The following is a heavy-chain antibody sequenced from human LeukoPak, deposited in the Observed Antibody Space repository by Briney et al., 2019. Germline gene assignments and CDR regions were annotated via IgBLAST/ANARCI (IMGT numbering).Heavy chain of an antibody. CDR1: GGTFSSYA. CDR2: IIPIFGTA. V-gene: IGHV1-69*13. D-gene: IGHD3-10*01. J-gene: IGHJ5*02. Sequence: ASVKVSCKASGGTFSSYAISWVRQAPGQGLEWMGGIIPIFGTANYAQKFQGRVTITADESTSTAYMELSSLRSEDTAVYYCARGEDYYGSGSDNWFDPWGQGTLVTVSS. CDR3: ARGEDYYGSGSDNWFDP.